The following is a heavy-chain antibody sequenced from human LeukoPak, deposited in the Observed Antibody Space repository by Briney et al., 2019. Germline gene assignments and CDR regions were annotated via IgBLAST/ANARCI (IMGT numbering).Heavy chain of an antibody. CDR3: ASGYCSSTSCHYRYNWFDP. D-gene: IGHD2-2*03. CDR1: GGSISSGGYA. Sequence: PSETLSLTCAVSGGSISSGGYAWSWIRQPPGKGLEWIGYIYDSGSTHYNPSLKSRVTISVDRSENQFSLKLSSVTAADTAVYYCASGYCSSTSCHYRYNWFDPWGQGTLVTVSS. CDR2: IYDSGST. J-gene: IGHJ5*02. V-gene: IGHV4-30-2*01.